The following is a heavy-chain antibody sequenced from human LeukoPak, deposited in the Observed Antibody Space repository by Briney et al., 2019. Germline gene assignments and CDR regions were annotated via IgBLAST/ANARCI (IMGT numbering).Heavy chain of an antibody. D-gene: IGHD5-12*01. J-gene: IGHJ4*02. CDR1: GYTFTDYY. V-gene: IGHV1-2*02. CDR2: INPNSGGT. CDR3: ARAWLRLNPYFDY. Sequence: ASVKVSCKASGYTFTDYYIHWVRQAPGQGLEWMGWINPNSGGTNYAQKFQGRVTMTRDTSVSTSYMELSRLRSDDTAVYYCARAWLRLNPYFDYWGQGTLVTVSS.